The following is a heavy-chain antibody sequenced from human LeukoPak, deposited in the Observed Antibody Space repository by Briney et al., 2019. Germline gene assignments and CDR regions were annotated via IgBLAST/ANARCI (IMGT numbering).Heavy chain of an antibody. CDR1: GGSISSGSYY. Sequence: SQTLSLTCTVSGGSISSGSYYWSWIRQPAGKGLEWIGRIYTSGSTNYNPSLKSRVTISVDTSKNQFSLKLSSVTAADTAMYYCARADRIAARRRVYFDLWGRGTLVTVSS. CDR2: IYTSGST. D-gene: IGHD6-6*01. J-gene: IGHJ2*01. CDR3: ARADRIAARRRVYFDL. V-gene: IGHV4-61*02.